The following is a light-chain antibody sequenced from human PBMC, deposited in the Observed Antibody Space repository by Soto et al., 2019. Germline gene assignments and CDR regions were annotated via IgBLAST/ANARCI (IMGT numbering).Light chain of an antibody. CDR2: DAS. Sequence: EIVLTQSPGTLSLSPGERATLSCRASQSVSSSFLAWYQQRPGQAPRLLIYDASSRAIGIPDRFSGSESGTDFTLTISRLEPEDFAVYYCQQYGTSPRTFGQGTKVEIK. J-gene: IGKJ1*01. V-gene: IGKV3-20*01. CDR3: QQYGTSPRT. CDR1: QSVSSSF.